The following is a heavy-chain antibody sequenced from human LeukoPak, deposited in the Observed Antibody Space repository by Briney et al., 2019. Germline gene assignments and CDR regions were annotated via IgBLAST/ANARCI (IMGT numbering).Heavy chain of an antibody. Sequence: GGSLRLSCAASGFTVSSNYMSWVRQAPGKGLGWVSVIYSGGSTYYADSVKGRFTISRDNSKNTLYLQMNSLRAEDTAVYYCASSEWFGELLPDYWGQGTLVTVSS. CDR3: ASSEWFGELLPDY. J-gene: IGHJ4*02. V-gene: IGHV3-66*01. CDR1: GFTVSSNY. CDR2: IYSGGST. D-gene: IGHD3-10*01.